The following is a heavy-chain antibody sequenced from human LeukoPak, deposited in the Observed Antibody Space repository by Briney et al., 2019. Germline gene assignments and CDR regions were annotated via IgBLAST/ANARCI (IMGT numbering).Heavy chain of an antibody. J-gene: IGHJ4*02. Sequence: GGSLRLSCAASGFTFSSYAMSWVRQAAGKGLEWVSAISGSGGSTYYADSVKGRFTISRDNSKNTLYLQMNSLRAEDTAVYYCAKDLKLEPGVWDYWGQGTLVTVSS. CDR2: ISGSGGST. V-gene: IGHV3-23*01. CDR1: GFTFSSYA. CDR3: AKDLKLEPGVWDY. D-gene: IGHD1-1*01.